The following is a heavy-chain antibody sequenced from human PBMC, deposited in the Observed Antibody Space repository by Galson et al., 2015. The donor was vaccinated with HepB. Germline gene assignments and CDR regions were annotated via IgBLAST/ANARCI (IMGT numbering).Heavy chain of an antibody. D-gene: IGHD2-15*01. CDR3: ARGGTSVVGGTPNWFDP. CDR2: IIPIFGTA. CDR1: GGTFSRCG. Sequence: SVKVSCKASGGTFSRCGISWVRQAPGQGLEWMGGIIPIFGTANYAQKFQGRVTVTADESTSTAYMELSSLRSEDTAVYYCARGGTSVVGGTPNWFDPWGQGTLVTVSS. V-gene: IGHV1-69*13. J-gene: IGHJ5*02.